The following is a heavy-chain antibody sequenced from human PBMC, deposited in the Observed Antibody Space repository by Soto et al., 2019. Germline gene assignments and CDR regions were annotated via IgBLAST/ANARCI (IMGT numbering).Heavy chain of an antibody. CDR2: MHYSGNS. D-gene: IGHD2-8*01. CDR3: ATDTNSPSRCLAFDY. J-gene: IGHJ4*02. Sequence: ETLALTSSVSGVSIRTYIWRWIRQPPGKGLEWMGYMHYSGNSKYNPSLESRLTMSVDPSKNQFSLKLSSVTAADTAVYYCATDTNSPSRCLAFDYWSQETLVNVSS. V-gene: IGHV4-59*08. CDR1: GVSIRTYI.